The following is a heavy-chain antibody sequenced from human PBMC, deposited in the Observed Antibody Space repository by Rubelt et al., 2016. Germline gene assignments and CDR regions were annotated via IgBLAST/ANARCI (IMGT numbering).Heavy chain of an antibody. V-gene: IGHV3-33*05. D-gene: IGHD6-13*01. J-gene: IGHJ6*02. CDR2: MSYDGGNQ. Sequence: GKGLEWVAVMSYDGGNQYYGDSVKGRFTISRDNSKNTLYLQMNSLRAEDTAVYYCAREGQYSSSWSTYYYYGMDVWGQGTTVTVSS. CDR3: AREGQYSSSWSTYYYYGMDV.